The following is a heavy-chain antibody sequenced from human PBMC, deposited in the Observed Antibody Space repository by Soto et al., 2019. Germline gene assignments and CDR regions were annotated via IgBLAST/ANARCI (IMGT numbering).Heavy chain of an antibody. V-gene: IGHV1-46*01. D-gene: IGHD3-22*01. CDR2: INPGGGRT. J-gene: IGHJ6*02. Sequence: SVKVACQASGYIFSCHCIYWVRQAPGQGLEWMGIINPGGGRTAYAHKFQGGVTITADDSMSTAYMDLSSLRSEDTAVYYSAGDVTVNYYDSTSYYYALDVWGQGTTVTVSS. CDR1: GYIFSCHC. CDR3: AGDVTVNYYDSTSYYYALDV.